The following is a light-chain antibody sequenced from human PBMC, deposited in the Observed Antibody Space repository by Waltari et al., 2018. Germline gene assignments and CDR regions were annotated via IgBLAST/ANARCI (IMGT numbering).Light chain of an antibody. J-gene: IGKJ1*01. V-gene: IGKV1-39*01. Sequence: DIQMTQSPSSLSASLGDTVTITCRASQTITNSLTWYQQKPGKAPKLLIYGASTLQSGVTSRFSGSVSGTYFTLTVSRLQPEDFADYYCQQSYSVPWTFGQGTKVEVK. CDR2: GAS. CDR1: QTITNS. CDR3: QQSYSVPWT.